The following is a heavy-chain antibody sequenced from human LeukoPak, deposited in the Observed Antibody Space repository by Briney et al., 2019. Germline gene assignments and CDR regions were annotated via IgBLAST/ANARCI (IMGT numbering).Heavy chain of an antibody. Sequence: GGSLRLPCAASGFTFSDYYMSWIRQAPGKGLEWISYISSSGSTIYYADSVKGRFTISRDNAKNSLYLQMNSLRAEDTAVYYCARDSDYGKIFDYWGQGTLVTVSS. V-gene: IGHV3-11*01. CDR2: ISSSGSTI. J-gene: IGHJ4*02. CDR1: GFTFSDYY. D-gene: IGHD4-17*01. CDR3: ARDSDYGKIFDY.